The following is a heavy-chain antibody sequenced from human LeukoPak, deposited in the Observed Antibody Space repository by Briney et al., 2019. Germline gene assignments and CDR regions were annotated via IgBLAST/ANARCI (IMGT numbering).Heavy chain of an antibody. J-gene: IGHJ4*02. V-gene: IGHV4-39*01. CDR2: IHHSGST. D-gene: IGHD3-22*01. Sequence: SETLSLTCTVSGXSISSSTYYWAWIRQPPGKGLEWIATIHHSGSTYYKPSLRSGVTISVDTSRNQFSLKLSSVTVADTAVYYCARLGGYYDPPGYWGQGTLVTVSS. CDR1: GXSISSSTYY. CDR3: ARLGGYYDPPGY.